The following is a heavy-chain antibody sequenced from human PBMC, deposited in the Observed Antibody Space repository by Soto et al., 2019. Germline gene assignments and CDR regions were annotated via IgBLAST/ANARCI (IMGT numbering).Heavy chain of an antibody. CDR3: ATVPGYCSGGSCYRH. Sequence: SCKVSGYALTELSMHWVRQAPGKGLEWRGGFDPEDGETIYAQKLQGRVTMTEDTSTDTAYMELSSLRSEDTAVYYCATVPGYCSGGSCYRHWGQGTLVTVSS. CDR2: FDPEDGET. D-gene: IGHD2-15*01. J-gene: IGHJ1*01. CDR1: GYALTELS. V-gene: IGHV1-24*01.